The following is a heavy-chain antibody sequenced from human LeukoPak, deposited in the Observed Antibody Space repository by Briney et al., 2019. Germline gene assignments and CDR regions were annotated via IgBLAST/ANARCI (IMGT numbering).Heavy chain of an antibody. D-gene: IGHD5-12*01. J-gene: IGHJ4*02. V-gene: IGHV4-59*12. CDR1: GGSLSTYY. Sequence: ASETLSLTCSVSGGSLSTYYWSWIRQPPGKGLEWIGYIYHSGSTYYNPSLKSRVAISIDTSKNQFSLKLSSVTAADTAVYYCARDRGMEGYSGYDSPREDYWGQGTLVTVSS. CDR3: ARDRGMEGYSGYDSPREDY. CDR2: IYHSGST.